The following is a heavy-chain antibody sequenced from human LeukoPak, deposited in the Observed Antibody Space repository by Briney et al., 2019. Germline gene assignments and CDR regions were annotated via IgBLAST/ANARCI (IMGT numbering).Heavy chain of an antibody. CDR3: ARDLRMVRRVYDAFDI. J-gene: IGHJ3*02. D-gene: IGHD3-10*01. CDR1: GFTFDDYA. V-gene: IGHV3-9*01. CDR2: ISWNSGSI. Sequence: GGSLRLSCAASGFTFDDYAMHWVRQAPGKGLEWVSGISWNSGSIGYADSVKGRFTISRDNAKNSLYLQMNSLRAEDTALYYCARDLRMVRRVYDAFDIWGQGTMVTVSS.